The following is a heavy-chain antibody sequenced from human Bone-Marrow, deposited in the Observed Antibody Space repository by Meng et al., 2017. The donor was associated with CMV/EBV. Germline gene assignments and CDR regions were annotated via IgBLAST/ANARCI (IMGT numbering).Heavy chain of an antibody. CDR2: IYSGGST. Sequence: GESQKISWAASGFTGSSNYMSWVRQAPGKGLEWGSVIYSGGSTYYADSVKGRFTISRDNSKNTLYLQMNSLRAEDTAVYYCVKDLYGGFFPYGMDVWGQGNTVPVAS. CDR3: VKDLYGGFFPYGMDV. D-gene: IGHD5-12*01. CDR1: GFTGSSNY. J-gene: IGHJ6*02. V-gene: IGHV3-53*01.